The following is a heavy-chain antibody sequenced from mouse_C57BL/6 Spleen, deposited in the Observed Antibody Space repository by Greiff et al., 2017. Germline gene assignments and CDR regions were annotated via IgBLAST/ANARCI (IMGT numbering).Heavy chain of an antibody. CDR3: ARIAASSTMVTTGYFDY. V-gene: IGHV8-8*01. Sequence: QVTLKESGPGLLQPSQTLSLTCSFSGFSLSTFGMGVGWIRQPSGTGLEWLAHIWWDDDKYYNPALKSRLTISKDTSKNQVFLNSAIVDTAATATYYCARIAASSTMVTTGYFDYWGQGTALTVSS. CDR2: IWWDDDK. J-gene: IGHJ2*01. D-gene: IGHD2-2*01. CDR1: GFSLSTFGMG.